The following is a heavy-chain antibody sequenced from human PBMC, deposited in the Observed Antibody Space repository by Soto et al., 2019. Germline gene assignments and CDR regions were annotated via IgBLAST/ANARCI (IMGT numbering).Heavy chain of an antibody. V-gene: IGHV4-59*12. Sequence: ETLSLSCTVPGGSFSPNYWSWIRQPPGKGLEWVGYVYYSGTTSSNPSLKSRIYLSLETTSNQFSLRLSSVTAADTATYYCARANVQRVLGYWGLGILVTVSS. CDR1: GGSFSPNY. J-gene: IGHJ4*02. CDR3: ARANVQRVLGY. CDR2: VYYSGTT. D-gene: IGHD3-16*01.